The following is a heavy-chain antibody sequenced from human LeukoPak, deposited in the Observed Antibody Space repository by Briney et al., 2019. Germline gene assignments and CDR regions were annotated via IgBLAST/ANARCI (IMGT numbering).Heavy chain of an antibody. CDR2: IYYSGST. D-gene: IGHD3-16*02. CDR3: ARRDMITFGGVIAPPYNWFDP. Sequence: PSETLSLTCTVSGGSISSSSYYWGWIRQPPGKGLEWIGSIYYSGSTYYNPSLKSRVTISVDTSKNQFSLKLSSVTAADTAVYYCARRDMITFGGVIAPPYNWFDPWGQGTLVTVSS. V-gene: IGHV4-39*07. CDR1: GGSISSSSYY. J-gene: IGHJ5*02.